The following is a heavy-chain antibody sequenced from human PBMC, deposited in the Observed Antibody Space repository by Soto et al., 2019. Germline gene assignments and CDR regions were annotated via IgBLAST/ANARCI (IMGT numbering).Heavy chain of an antibody. CDR1: GYTFTTYY. V-gene: IGHV1-46*01. CDR3: ARVVVPTTATTSNWFDP. CDR2: INPSGGST. J-gene: IGHJ5*02. D-gene: IGHD4-17*01. Sequence: GASVKVSCKASGYTFTTYYMHSVRQAPGQGLEWMGIINPSGGSTNYAQRFQGRVTMTSDTSTSTVYMELSSLRADDTAVYYCARVVVPTTATTSNWFDPWGQGTLVTVSS.